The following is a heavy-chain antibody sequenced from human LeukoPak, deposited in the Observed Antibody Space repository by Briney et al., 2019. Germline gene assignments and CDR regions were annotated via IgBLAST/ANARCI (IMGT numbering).Heavy chain of an antibody. Sequence: GRSLRLSCAASGFTFSSYGMHWVRQAPGKGLEWVAVIWYDGSNKYYADSVKGRFTISRDNSKNTLYLQMNSLRAEDTAVYYCAREGNSGYDHEDYFDYWGQGTLVTVSS. CDR2: IWYDGSNK. CDR1: GFTFSSYG. CDR3: AREGNSGYDHEDYFDY. V-gene: IGHV3-33*01. J-gene: IGHJ4*02. D-gene: IGHD5-12*01.